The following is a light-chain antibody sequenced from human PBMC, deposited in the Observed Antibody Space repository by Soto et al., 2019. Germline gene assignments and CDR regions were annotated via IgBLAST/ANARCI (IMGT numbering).Light chain of an antibody. CDR3: SSYTSSSTLVV. CDR1: NRDIGAYNL. CDR2: EVR. Sequence: QSVLTQPASVSGSLGQSITISCTGSNRDIGAYNLVSWYQQYPDTAPKLIIYEVRNRPSGVSYRFTGSRSGNTASLTISGLQAEDEADYYCSSYTSSSTLVVFGGGTKLTVL. J-gene: IGLJ2*01. V-gene: IGLV2-14*01.